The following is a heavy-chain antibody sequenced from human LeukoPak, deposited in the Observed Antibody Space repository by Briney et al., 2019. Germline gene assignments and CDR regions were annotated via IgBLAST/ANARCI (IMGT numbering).Heavy chain of an antibody. J-gene: IGHJ4*02. CDR1: IQLSSYL. Sequence: ASFKDPFKGFWIQLSSYLNSWGRQDPGQGLGWMGGISTYYGNSNYAHKLQGRVTMTTDTSPPTAYMELRNLTADDTAEYYWSRVVATDTFDYWGQGKLVTVSS. CDR2: ISTYYGNS. V-gene: IGHV1-18*01. CDR3: SRVVATDTFDY. D-gene: IGHD6-13*01.